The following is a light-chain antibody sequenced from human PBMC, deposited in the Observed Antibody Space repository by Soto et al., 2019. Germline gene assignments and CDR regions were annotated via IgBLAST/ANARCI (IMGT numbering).Light chain of an antibody. Sequence: QSALTQPASVSGSPGQSITISCSGTTNDIGGYNYVSWYQHHPGKVPKVIIYDVRNRPSGVSNRFSGSKSGNTASLTISGLQAEDEADYYCCSYTSSDTLVFGGGTKLTVL. CDR3: CSYTSSDTLV. CDR1: TNDIGGYNY. J-gene: IGLJ3*02. V-gene: IGLV2-14*03. CDR2: DVR.